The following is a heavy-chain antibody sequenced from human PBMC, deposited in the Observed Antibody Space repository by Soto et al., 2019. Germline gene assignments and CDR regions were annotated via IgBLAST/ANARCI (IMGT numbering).Heavy chain of an antibody. J-gene: IGHJ6*02. CDR1: GYIFTTYY. CDR2: INPSGGAT. CDR3: ARSRGERTVYGLDV. D-gene: IGHD3-10*01. Sequence: ASVKVSCKASGYIFTTYYMHWLRQAPGQGLEWVGIINPSGGATSYAEKFQARVTMTRDTSTSTFYTELSSLRFEDTAVYYCARSRGERTVYGLDVWGQGTTVTVSS. V-gene: IGHV1-46*01.